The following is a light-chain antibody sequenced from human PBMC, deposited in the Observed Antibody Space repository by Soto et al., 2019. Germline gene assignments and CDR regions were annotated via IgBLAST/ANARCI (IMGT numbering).Light chain of an antibody. V-gene: IGKV3-11*01. J-gene: IGKJ4*01. CDR1: QSVSSY. CDR2: DAS. CDR3: QQRSNWPLT. Sequence: EIGLTQSPATLSLSPGEGATLSCRASQSVSSYLVWYQQRPGQAPRLLIYDASNRAPGIPARFSGSGSGTDFTLTIASLEPEDFAVYYCQQRSNWPLTFGGGSKVEIK.